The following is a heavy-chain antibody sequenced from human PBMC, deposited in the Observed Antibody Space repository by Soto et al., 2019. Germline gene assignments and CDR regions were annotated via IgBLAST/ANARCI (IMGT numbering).Heavy chain of an antibody. CDR1: GFPFDDYS. CDR3: AKFEWGGSYSESHASDI. Sequence: GGSLRLSWAAAGFPFDDYSMNWVREVPGKGLEWVSLISWDGADTYYADSVKGRFTVSRDNSKNSLYLQMNSLTPEDTALYSCAKFEWGGSYSESHASDICGQGTMVTVS. J-gene: IGHJ3*02. D-gene: IGHD1-26*01. V-gene: IGHV3-43*01. CDR2: ISWDGADT.